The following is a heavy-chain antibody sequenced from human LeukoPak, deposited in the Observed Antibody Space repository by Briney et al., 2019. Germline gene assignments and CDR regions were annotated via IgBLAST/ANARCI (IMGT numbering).Heavy chain of an antibody. CDR3: ARDLGGSYSSETWFDP. CDR2: IYSSGRT. Sequence: SQTLSLTCTVSGDSISSGSYYWSWIRQPAGEGLEWIGRIYSSGRTHYSPSLKSRVAISVDTSKNRFSLRLSSVTAADTAVYYCARDLGGSYSSETWFDPWGQGTLVTVSS. CDR1: GDSISSGSYY. D-gene: IGHD1-26*01. J-gene: IGHJ5*02. V-gene: IGHV4-61*02.